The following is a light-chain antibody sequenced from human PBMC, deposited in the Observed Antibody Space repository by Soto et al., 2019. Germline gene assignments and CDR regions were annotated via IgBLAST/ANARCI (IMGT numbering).Light chain of an antibody. J-gene: IGKJ1*01. V-gene: IGKV3-15*01. CDR1: QSIRSS. Sequence: VMTQSPATLSVSPGERATLSCRASQSIRSSLAWYQQKPGQAPKPLIYGASTMATGIPARFSGSGSGTEFTLTISSLQSEDIAVYYCQQYNNWPQTFGQGTKVDIK. CDR2: GAS. CDR3: QQYNNWPQT.